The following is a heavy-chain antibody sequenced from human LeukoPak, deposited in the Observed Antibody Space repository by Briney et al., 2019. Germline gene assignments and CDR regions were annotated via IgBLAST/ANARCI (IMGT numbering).Heavy chain of an antibody. CDR1: GLTFINAW. CDR2: IKRTTDGGTT. V-gene: IGHV3-15*01. CDR3: ARDGEPGY. D-gene: IGHD3-3*01. J-gene: IGHJ4*02. Sequence: PGGSLRLSCATSGLTFINAWMSWVRQAPGKGLEWVGRIKRTTDGGTTDYAAPVKDRFTISRDNSKNTLYLQMNSLRAEDTAVYYCARDGEPGYWGQGTLVTVSS.